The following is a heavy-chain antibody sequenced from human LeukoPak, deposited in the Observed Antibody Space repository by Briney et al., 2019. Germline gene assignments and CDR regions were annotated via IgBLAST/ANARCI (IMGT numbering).Heavy chain of an antibody. CDR2: VNPNGGDT. CDR1: GYSFAGYH. J-gene: IGHJ3*02. D-gene: IGHD6-19*01. Sequence: RASVKVSCKSSGYSFAGYHMHWVRQAPGQGLEWMGWVNPNGGDTNYAQKFQGRVTMTRDTSISTAYMELSRLRSDDTAVYYCARSGPQVAVYDAFDIWGQGTMVTVSS. V-gene: IGHV1-2*02. CDR3: ARSGPQVAVYDAFDI.